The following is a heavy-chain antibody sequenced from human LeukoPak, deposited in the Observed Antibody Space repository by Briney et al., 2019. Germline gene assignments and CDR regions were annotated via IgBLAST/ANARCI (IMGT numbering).Heavy chain of an antibody. CDR1: GFTFSAYY. D-gene: IGHD6-13*01. CDR3: ARQPSSQNFDY. Sequence: PGGSLRLSCAASGFTFSAYYMSWIRQAPGKGLEWVSYISPSGRHTNYADSVKGRFTISRDNAKNSLYLQMNSLRAEDTAVYYCARQPSSQNFDYWGQGALVTVSS. J-gene: IGHJ4*02. V-gene: IGHV3-11*03. CDR2: ISPSGRHT.